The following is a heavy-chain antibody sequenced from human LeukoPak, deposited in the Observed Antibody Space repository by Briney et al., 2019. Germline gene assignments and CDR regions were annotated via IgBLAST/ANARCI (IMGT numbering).Heavy chain of an antibody. D-gene: IGHD6-19*01. J-gene: IGHJ4*02. Sequence: PGGSLRLSCAASGFSFSSHWMHWGRQAPGKGLVWVSRINGDGSSITYADSVRGRFTISRDDAKNTLYLQLNSLRAEDTAVYYCARRHLAVESNDRDEYWGQGTLVTVS. V-gene: IGHV3-74*01. CDR3: ARRHLAVESNDRDEY. CDR1: GFSFSSHW. CDR2: INGDGSSI.